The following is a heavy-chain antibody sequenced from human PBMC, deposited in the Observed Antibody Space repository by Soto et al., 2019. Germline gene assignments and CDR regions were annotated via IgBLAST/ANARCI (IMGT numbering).Heavy chain of an antibody. J-gene: IGHJ4*02. CDR2: VYYNRST. CDR3: ARGRTVRNYADDSSDYFYFFDY. Sequence: SATLSVTWTVSADSISTFYWGWIRQSPGKELEWFGYVYYNRSTNYNPSLKSRVTISVDRSKNHFSLKLTSANAADTAVYYCARGRTVRNYADDSSDYFYFFDYWGQGTQVTVSS. D-gene: IGHD3-22*01. V-gene: IGHV4-59*01. CDR1: ADSISTFY.